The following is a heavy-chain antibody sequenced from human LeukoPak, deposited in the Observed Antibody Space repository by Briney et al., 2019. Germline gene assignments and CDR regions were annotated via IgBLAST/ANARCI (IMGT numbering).Heavy chain of an antibody. D-gene: IGHD3-22*01. V-gene: IGHV1-18*01. J-gene: IGHJ4*02. CDR1: GYMFSGFG. CDR2: NSGHDGNT. CDR3: AREGGHIVVITTRKAFDH. Sequence: GASVKVSCKASGYMFSGFGISWIRQVPGQGPEWMGWNSGHDGNTVYAEKFKGRLTLTTDASTNTAYMDLSSLKSDDTALYYCAREGGHIVVITTRKAFDHWGQGTLVTVSS.